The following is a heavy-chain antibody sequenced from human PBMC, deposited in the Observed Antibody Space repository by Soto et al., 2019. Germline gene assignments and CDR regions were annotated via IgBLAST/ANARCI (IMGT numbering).Heavy chain of an antibody. Sequence: SETLSLTCAVYGGSFSDYSWTWIRQPPGKGLEWIGEINDIGSTNYTPSLERRVTISRDTSKNRFSLKLSSVTAADTAVYYCARGSHKLHSYDSSGFYHYVDYWGQGSLVTVSS. J-gene: IGHJ4*02. V-gene: IGHV4-34*01. D-gene: IGHD3-22*01. CDR1: GGSFSDYS. CDR2: INDIGST. CDR3: ARGSHKLHSYDSSGFYHYVDY.